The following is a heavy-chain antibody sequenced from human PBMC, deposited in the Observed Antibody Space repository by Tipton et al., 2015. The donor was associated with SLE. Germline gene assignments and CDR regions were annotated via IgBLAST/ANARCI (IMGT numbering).Heavy chain of an antibody. Sequence: SLRLSCAASGFTFSSSWMSWLRQAPGKGLEWVANIKPDGREKYYVDSVKGRFTISRDNAKTSLYLQMDGLRVGDTAVYYCARDGSGWSITWGQGTLVTVSS. D-gene: IGHD6-19*01. J-gene: IGHJ5*02. CDR1: GFTFSSSW. V-gene: IGHV3-7*01. CDR3: ARDGSGWSIT. CDR2: IKPDGREK.